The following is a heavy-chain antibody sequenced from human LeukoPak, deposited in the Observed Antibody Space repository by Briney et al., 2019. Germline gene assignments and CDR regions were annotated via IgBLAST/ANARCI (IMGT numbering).Heavy chain of an antibody. CDR3: AREDGATNNFDY. CDR1: GYTFTGFY. V-gene: IGHV1-2*02. D-gene: IGHD1-26*01. J-gene: IGHJ4*02. Sequence: GASVKVSCKASGYTFTGFYMHWVRQAPGQGLEWMGWINPNSGGTNYAQKFQGRVTMTRDTSISTAYMELSRLRSDDTAVYYCAREDGATNNFDYWGQGTLVIVSS. CDR2: INPNSGGT.